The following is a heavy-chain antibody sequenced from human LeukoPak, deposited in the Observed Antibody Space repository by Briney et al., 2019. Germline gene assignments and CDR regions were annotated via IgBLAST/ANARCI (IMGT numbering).Heavy chain of an antibody. CDR2: INHSGST. J-gene: IGHJ3*02. V-gene: IGHV4-34*01. D-gene: IGHD3-9*01. CDR1: GGSFSGYY. Sequence: PSETLSLTCAVYGGSFSGYYWSWIRQPPGKGLEWIGEINHSGSTNYNPSLKSRVTISVDTSKNQFSLKLSSVTAADTAVYYCARSFDILTGSDAFDIWGQGTMVTVSS. CDR3: ARSFDILTGSDAFDI.